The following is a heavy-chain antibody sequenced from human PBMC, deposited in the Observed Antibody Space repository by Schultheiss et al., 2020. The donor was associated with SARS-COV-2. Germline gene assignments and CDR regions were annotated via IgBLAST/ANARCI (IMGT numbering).Heavy chain of an antibody. J-gene: IGHJ4*02. CDR2: ILYDGSNK. V-gene: IGHV3-30-3*01. CDR3: ARDVMLQQLVQGVFDY. CDR1: GFTFSSYA. Sequence: GGSLRLSCAASGFTFSSYAMHWVRQAPGKGLEWVAVILYDGSNKYYADSVKGRFTISRDNAKNSLYLQMNSLRAEDTAVYYCARDVMLQQLVQGVFDYWGQGTLVTVSS. D-gene: IGHD6-13*01.